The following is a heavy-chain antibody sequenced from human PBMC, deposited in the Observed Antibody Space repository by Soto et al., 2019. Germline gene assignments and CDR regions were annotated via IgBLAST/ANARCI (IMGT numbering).Heavy chain of an antibody. CDR1: SGSISFYY. CDR2: IYYSGST. V-gene: IGHV4-59*01. Sequence: SETLSLTCTVSSGSISFYYLSWIRQPPGKGLEWIGYIYYSGSTNYNPSLKSRVTISVDTSKNQFSLKLSSVTAADTAVYYCARALVLTGYYIHDAFDIWGQGTMVTVSS. J-gene: IGHJ3*02. D-gene: IGHD3-9*01. CDR3: ARALVLTGYYIHDAFDI.